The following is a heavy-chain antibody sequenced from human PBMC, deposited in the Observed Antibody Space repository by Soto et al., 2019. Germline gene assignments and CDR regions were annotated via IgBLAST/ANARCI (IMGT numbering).Heavy chain of an antibody. CDR3: ARDSYDFWSGYYRDYYYYGMDV. CDR1: GGSISSGDYY. Sequence: PSETLSLTCTVSGGSISSGDYYWSWIRQPPGKGLEWIGYIYYSGSTYYNPSLKSRVTISVDTSKNQFSLKLSSVTAADTAVYYCARDSYDFWSGYYRDYYYYGMDVWGQGTTVTVSS. CDR2: IYYSGST. V-gene: IGHV4-30-4*01. J-gene: IGHJ6*02. D-gene: IGHD3-3*01.